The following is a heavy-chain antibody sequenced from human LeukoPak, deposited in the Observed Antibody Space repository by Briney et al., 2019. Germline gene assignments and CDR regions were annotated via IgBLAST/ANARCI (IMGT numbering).Heavy chain of an antibody. J-gene: IGHJ1*01. V-gene: IGHV4-34*01. Sequence: PSETLSLTCAVYGGSFSGYYWSWIRQPPGKGLEWIGEINHSGSTNYNPSLKSRVTISVDTSKNQFSLKLSSVTAADTAVYYCARGDGYRNLRYFQHWGQGTLVTVSS. CDR1: GGSFSGYY. CDR3: ARGDGYRNLRYFQH. D-gene: IGHD5-24*01. CDR2: INHSGST.